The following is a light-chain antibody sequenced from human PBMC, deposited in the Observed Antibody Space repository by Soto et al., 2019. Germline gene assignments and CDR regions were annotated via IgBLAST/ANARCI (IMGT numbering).Light chain of an antibody. CDR1: QSISTN. V-gene: IGKV3-15*01. CDR3: QLYNNRPPWT. CDR2: GAS. J-gene: IGKJ1*01. Sequence: IVMTQSPVTMSVSPGERATLSCRASQSISTNLAWYQQKPGQAPRLLIHGASTRATGIPARFSGGGSGTEVTLTIRSLQSEDFAGYCCQLYNNRPPWTLGQGTKVETK.